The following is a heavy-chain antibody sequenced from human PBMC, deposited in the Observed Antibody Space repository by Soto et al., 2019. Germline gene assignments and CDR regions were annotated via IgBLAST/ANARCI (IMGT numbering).Heavy chain of an antibody. Sequence: SETLSLTCTVSGGSISSYYWSWIRQPPGKGLEWIGYIYYSGSTNYNPSLKSRVTISVDTSKNQFSLKLSSVTAADTAVYYCARERMDSSSEGWFDPWGQGTLVTVAS. D-gene: IGHD6-13*01. J-gene: IGHJ5*02. CDR2: IYYSGST. V-gene: IGHV4-59*01. CDR1: GGSISSYY. CDR3: ARERMDSSSEGWFDP.